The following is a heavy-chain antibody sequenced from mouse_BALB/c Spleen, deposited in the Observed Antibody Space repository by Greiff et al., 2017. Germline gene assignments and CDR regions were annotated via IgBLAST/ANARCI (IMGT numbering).Heavy chain of an antibody. CDR3: AFSYYYGSSYMYFDV. Sequence: QQSCKASGYTFTSYWMHWVKQRPGQGLEWIGEINPSNGRTNYNEKFKSKATLTVDKSSSTAYMQLSSLTSEDSAVYYCAFSYYYGSSYMYFDVWGAGTTVTVSS. J-gene: IGHJ1*01. CDR1: GYTFTSYW. D-gene: IGHD1-1*01. CDR2: INPSNGRT. V-gene: IGHV1S81*02.